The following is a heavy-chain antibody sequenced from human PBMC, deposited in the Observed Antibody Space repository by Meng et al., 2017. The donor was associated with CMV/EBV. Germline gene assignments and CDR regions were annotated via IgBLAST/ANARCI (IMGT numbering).Heavy chain of an antibody. D-gene: IGHD5-24*01. Sequence: GGSLRLSCAASGFTFSSYSMNWVRQAPGKGLEWVSYISSSSSTIYYADSVKGRFTISRDNAKNSLYLQMNSLRAEDTAVYYCARDGGRDGYNFDYYYYGMDVWGQGTTVTVSS. J-gene: IGHJ6*02. CDR2: ISSSSSTI. CDR3: ARDGGRDGYNFDYYYYGMDV. V-gene: IGHV3-48*04. CDR1: GFTFSSYS.